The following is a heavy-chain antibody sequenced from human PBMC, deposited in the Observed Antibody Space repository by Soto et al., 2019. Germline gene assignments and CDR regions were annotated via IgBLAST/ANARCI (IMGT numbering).Heavy chain of an antibody. CDR3: ARDKGGRLPLIDY. V-gene: IGHV4-31*03. CDR2: IYYSGST. CDR1: GGSISSGGYY. Sequence: SETLSLTCTVSGGSISSGGYYWSWIRQHPGKGLEWIGYIYYSGSTYYNPSLKSRVTISVDTSKNQFSLKLSSVTAADTAVYYCARDKGGRLPLIDYWGQGTLVTVSS. J-gene: IGHJ4*02. D-gene: IGHD6-25*01.